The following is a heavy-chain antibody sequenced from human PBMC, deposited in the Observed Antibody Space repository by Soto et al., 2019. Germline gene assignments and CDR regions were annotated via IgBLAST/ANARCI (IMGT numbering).Heavy chain of an antibody. J-gene: IGHJ3*02. CDR1: GFTFSSYG. V-gene: IGHV3-33*01. Sequence: QVQLVESGGGVVQPGRSLRLSCAASGFTFSSYGMHWVRQAPGKGLEWVAVIWYDGSNKYYADSVKGRFTISRDNSKNTLYLQMNSLRAEDTAVYYCARDRIVATAPGLDRGDAFDIWGQGTMVTVSS. D-gene: IGHD5-12*01. CDR2: IWYDGSNK. CDR3: ARDRIVATAPGLDRGDAFDI.